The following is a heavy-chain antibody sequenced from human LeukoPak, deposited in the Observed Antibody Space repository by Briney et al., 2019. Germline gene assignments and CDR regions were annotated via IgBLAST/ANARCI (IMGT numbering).Heavy chain of an antibody. J-gene: IGHJ4*02. D-gene: IGHD5-12*01. Sequence: NWVRQAPGKGLEWISYIDPSSGTKKYADSVKGRVTISRDNAKKLLYLQESSLRADDTAVYYCAREKYTGYADFDHWGQGTPVTVPS. V-gene: IGHV3-48*01. CDR2: IDPSSGTK. CDR3: AREKYTGYADFDH.